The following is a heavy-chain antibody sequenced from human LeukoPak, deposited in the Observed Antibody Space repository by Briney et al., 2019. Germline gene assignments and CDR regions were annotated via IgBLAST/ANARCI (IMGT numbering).Heavy chain of an antibody. CDR1: GYTFTSYY. D-gene: IGHD2-2*01. Sequence: ASVKVSCKASGYTFTSYYMHWVRQAPGQGLEWMGIINPSGGSTSYAQKFQGRVTMTRDTSTSTVYMELSSLRSEDTAVYYCARDGLLGYCSSTSCPGNEDFQHWGQGTLVTVSS. CDR2: INPSGGST. J-gene: IGHJ1*01. CDR3: ARDGLLGYCSSTSCPGNEDFQH. V-gene: IGHV1-46*01.